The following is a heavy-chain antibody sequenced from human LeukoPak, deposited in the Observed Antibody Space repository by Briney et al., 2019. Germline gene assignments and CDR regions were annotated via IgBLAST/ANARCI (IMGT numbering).Heavy chain of an antibody. J-gene: IGHJ4*02. V-gene: IGHV3-23*01. CDR3: AKVGSNNWYGHFDY. Sequence: GGSLRLSCVASGFIFSNYAMNWVRQAPGKGLEWVSVISGSGGTTHYADSVKGRFTISRDNSKNTLYLQMNSRRVEDTATYYCAKVGSNNWYGHFDYWGQGALVTVSS. CDR1: GFIFSNYA. CDR2: ISGSGGTT. D-gene: IGHD6-13*01.